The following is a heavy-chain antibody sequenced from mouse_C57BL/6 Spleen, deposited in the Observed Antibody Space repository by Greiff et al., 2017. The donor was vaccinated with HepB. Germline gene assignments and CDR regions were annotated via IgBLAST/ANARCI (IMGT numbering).Heavy chain of an antibody. J-gene: IGHJ2*01. V-gene: IGHV5-16*01. CDR2: INYDGSST. CDR1: GFTFSDYY. Sequence: EVQLVESEGGLVQPGSSMKLSCTASGFTFSDYYMAWVRQVPEKGLEWVANINYDGSSTYYLDSLKSRFIISRDNAKNILYLQMSSLKSEDTATYYCARETPEYYFDYWGQGTTLTVSS. CDR3: ARETPEYYFDY.